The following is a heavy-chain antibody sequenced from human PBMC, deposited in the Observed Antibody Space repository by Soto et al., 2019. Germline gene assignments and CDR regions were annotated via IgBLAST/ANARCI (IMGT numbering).Heavy chain of an antibody. V-gene: IGHV5-10-1*01. J-gene: IGHJ6*02. CDR2: IDPSDSYT. CDR1: GYSFATYW. CDR3: ARLPTQQLAPYYYYGMDV. Sequence: LTISYNCSGYSFATYWISWVRQVPGEGGEWMGRIDPSDSYTNYSPSFQGHVTISADKSISTAYLQWSSLKAADTAMYYCARLPTQQLAPYYYYGMDVWGQGTTVTVSS. D-gene: IGHD6-13*01.